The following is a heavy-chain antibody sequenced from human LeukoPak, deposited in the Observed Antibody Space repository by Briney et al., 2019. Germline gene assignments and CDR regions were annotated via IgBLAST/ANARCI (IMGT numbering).Heavy chain of an antibody. CDR3: AREKPGTDAFDI. CDR1: GFTISTNW. J-gene: IGHJ3*02. V-gene: IGHV3-7*01. Sequence: GGSLRLSCAASGFTISTNWMSWVRQAPGKGLEWVANIKQDGSAKYYVASVRGRFTISRDNARNSLYLQMNSLRAEDTAVYYCAREKPGTDAFDIWGQGTMVTVSS. D-gene: IGHD1-14*01. CDR2: IKQDGSAK.